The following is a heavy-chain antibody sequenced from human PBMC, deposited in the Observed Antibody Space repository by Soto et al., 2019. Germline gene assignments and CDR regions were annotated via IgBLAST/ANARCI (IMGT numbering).Heavy chain of an antibody. V-gene: IGHV1-8*01. D-gene: IGHD6-13*01. Sequence: ASGKVSCKASGYTFTSYDINWVRQATGQGLEWMGWMNPNSGNTGYAQKFQGRVTMTRNTSISTASMELSSLRSEDTAVYYCARYSSLAAAGDYWGQGTLLTVSS. CDR3: ARYSSLAAAGDY. CDR1: GYTFTSYD. J-gene: IGHJ4*02. CDR2: MNPNSGNT.